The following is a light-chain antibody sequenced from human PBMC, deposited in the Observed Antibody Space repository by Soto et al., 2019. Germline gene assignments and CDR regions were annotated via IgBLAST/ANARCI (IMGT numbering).Light chain of an antibody. CDR2: GAS. V-gene: IGKV3-20*01. CDR1: QSVSSSY. J-gene: IGKJ4*01. CDR3: QQYGSSPSLT. Sequence: EIVLTHSPGTLSLSPGKRTTLSCRASQSVSSSYLAWYQQKHGQAXXLLIYGASRSANGIADRFSGSGSATDFTLTIRRLEPEDFVLYYCQQYGSSPSLTFGGGTKV.